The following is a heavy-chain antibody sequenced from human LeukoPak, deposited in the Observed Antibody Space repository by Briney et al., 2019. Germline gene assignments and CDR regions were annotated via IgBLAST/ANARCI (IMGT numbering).Heavy chain of an antibody. V-gene: IGHV3-23*01. J-gene: IGHJ4*02. D-gene: IGHD2-15*01. CDR3: AKDATPGNSIWDYFAY. CDR1: GXDFSICA. CDR2: IGSPGET. Sequence: PGGXXRLSCAXSGXDFSICAMTWVRQAPGKGLEWVASIGSPGETYYADSVKGRFAVSREKSQNTVFLQLTSLTAEDTAIYYCAKDATPGNSIWDYFAYWGQGALVTVSS.